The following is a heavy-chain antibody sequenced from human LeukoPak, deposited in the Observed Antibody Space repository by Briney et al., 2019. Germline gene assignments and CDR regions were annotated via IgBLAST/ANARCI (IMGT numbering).Heavy chain of an antibody. CDR2: ISSSSSYI. Sequence: GGSLRLSCAASGFTFSSYSMNWVRQAPGKGLEWVSSISSSSSYIYYADSVKGRFTISRDNAKSSLYLQMNSLRAEDTAVYYCARVSREYYYDSSGYAIDYWGQGTLVTVSS. CDR1: GFTFSSYS. D-gene: IGHD3-22*01. V-gene: IGHV3-21*01. CDR3: ARVSREYYYDSSGYAIDY. J-gene: IGHJ4*02.